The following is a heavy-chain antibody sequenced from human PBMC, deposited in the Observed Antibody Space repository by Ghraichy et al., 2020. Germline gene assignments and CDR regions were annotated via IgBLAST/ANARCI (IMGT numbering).Heavy chain of an antibody. J-gene: IGHJ4*02. CDR1: GFTFSSYS. Sequence: GSLRLSCAASGFTFSSYSMNWVRQAPGKGLEWVSSISSSSSYIYYADSVKGRFTISRDNAKNSLYLQMNSLRAEDTAVYYCARDLSYDILTGYYSYFDYWGQGTLVTVSS. V-gene: IGHV3-21*01. CDR2: ISSSSSYI. D-gene: IGHD3-9*01. CDR3: ARDLSYDILTGYYSYFDY.